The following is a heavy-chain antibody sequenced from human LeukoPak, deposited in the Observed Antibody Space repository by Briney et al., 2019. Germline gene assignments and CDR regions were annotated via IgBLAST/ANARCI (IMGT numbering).Heavy chain of an antibody. CDR3: ARGSKRYYYGSGSYYLDY. J-gene: IGHJ4*02. V-gene: IGHV1-2*02. CDR2: INPNSGGT. D-gene: IGHD3-10*01. CDR1: GYTFTGYY. Sequence: ASVKVSCKASGYTFTGYYMHWVRQAPGQGLEWMGWINPNSGGTNYAQKFQGRVTMTRDTSISTAHMELSRLRSDDTAVYYCARGSKRYYYGSGSYYLDYWGQGTLVTVSS.